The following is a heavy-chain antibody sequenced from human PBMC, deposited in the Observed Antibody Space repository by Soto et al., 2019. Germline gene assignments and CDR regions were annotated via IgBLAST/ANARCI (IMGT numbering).Heavy chain of an antibody. V-gene: IGHV4-59*06. CDR2: IYYSGST. CDR1: GGYISSYC. CDR3: ARGSGYYSSYNWLDP. J-gene: IGHJ5*02. Sequence: SETMSVTCTVAGGYISSYCGSWIRQPPGKGLEWIGYIYYSGSTYYNPSLKSRVTISVDTSKNQFSLKLSSVTAADTAVYYCARGSGYYSSYNWLDPRGQGTLVTVSS. D-gene: IGHD3-22*01.